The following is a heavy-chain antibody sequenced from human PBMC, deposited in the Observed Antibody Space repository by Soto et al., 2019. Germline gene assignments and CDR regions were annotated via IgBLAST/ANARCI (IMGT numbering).Heavy chain of an antibody. J-gene: IGHJ6*02. CDR2: VFPADSET. CDR3: APPGGLGMDV. D-gene: IGHD5-12*01. CDR1: GYIFSNNW. Sequence: GESLKISCEASGYIFSNNWIGWVRQMPGKGLEWMGIVFPADSETRYSPSFEGRVTISADKSINTAYVQWSSLESSDTALYYCAPPGGLGMDVWGQGPSVPVSS. V-gene: IGHV5-51*01.